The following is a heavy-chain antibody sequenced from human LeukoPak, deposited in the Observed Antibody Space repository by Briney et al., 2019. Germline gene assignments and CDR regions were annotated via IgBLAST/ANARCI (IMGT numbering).Heavy chain of an antibody. CDR3: ARAGYTYGPRGFDF. CDR2: ISSSGSYI. V-gene: IGHV3-21*01. CDR1: GFTFISYT. J-gene: IGHJ4*02. Sequence: GGSLRLSCAASGFTFISYTINWVRQAPGKGLEWVSAISSSGSYIYYADSVMGRFTVSRDNAKNSLYLQMNSLTAEDTAVYYCARAGYTYGPRGFDFWGQGTLVTVSS. D-gene: IGHD6-13*01.